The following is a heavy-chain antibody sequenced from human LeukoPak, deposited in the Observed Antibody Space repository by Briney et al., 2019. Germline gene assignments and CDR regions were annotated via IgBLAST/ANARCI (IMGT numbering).Heavy chain of an antibody. CDR1: GGSTSSSGYY. J-gene: IGHJ4*02. Sequence: PSETLSLTCTVSGGSTSSSGYYWGWVRQPPGKGLEWIGSIYNSGSTYYNPSLKSRVTISVDTSKNQFSLKVSSVTAADTAVYYCARHGDTAMVLFDYWGQGTLVTVSS. CDR2: IYNSGST. CDR3: ARHGDTAMVLFDY. D-gene: IGHD5-18*01. V-gene: IGHV4-39*01.